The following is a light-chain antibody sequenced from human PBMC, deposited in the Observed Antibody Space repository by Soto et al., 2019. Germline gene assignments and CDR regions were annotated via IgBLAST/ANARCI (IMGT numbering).Light chain of an antibody. J-gene: IGKJ4*01. CDR1: QSVSSATY. Sequence: EIVLTQSTGTLSLSPGERATLSCRASQSVSSATYLAWYQQKPGQAPRRLIYGASSRAAGIPDRFSGSGSGTDFTITIIRLEPEDFAVYCWQQYGDSPLSFGGGTKVETK. CDR3: QQYGDSPLS. V-gene: IGKV3-20*01. CDR2: GAS.